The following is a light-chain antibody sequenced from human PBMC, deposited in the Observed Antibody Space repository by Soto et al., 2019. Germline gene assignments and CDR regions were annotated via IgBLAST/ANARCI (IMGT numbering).Light chain of an antibody. CDR3: QKYSSLPA. CDR1: QGIRNF. J-gene: IGKJ3*01. V-gene: IGKV1-27*01. Sequence: DIQMTQSPTSLSASVGDRVTITCRASQGIRNFVAWYQQKPGKAPKLLIYAASTLQSGVPSRFSGSGSGTDFTLINNSEQPEDVANYYCQKYSSLPAFGPGTKVEIK. CDR2: AAS.